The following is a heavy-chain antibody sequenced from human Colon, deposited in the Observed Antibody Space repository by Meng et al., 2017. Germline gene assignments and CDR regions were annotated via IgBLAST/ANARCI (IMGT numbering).Heavy chain of an antibody. D-gene: IGHD3-22*01. CDR1: GFSFSSYA. CDR2: ITGGGGVP. CDR3: AKRLCDKGSGSYWNDAFDI. V-gene: IGHV3-23*01. Sequence: GESLKISCAASGFSFSSYAMSWVRQAPGKGLEWVSAITGGGGVPYYADSVKGRFTISRDSSKNTVFLQMNSLRVEDTAIYYCAKRLCDKGSGSYWNDAFDIWGQGTMVTVSS. J-gene: IGHJ3*02.